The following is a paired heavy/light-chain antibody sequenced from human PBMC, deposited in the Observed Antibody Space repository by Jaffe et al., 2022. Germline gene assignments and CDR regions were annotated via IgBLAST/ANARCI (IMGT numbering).Light chain of an antibody. Sequence: QSALTQPASVSGSPGQSITISCTGTSSDVGGYNYVSWYQQHPGKAPKLMIYDVSNRPSGVSNRFSGSKSGNTASLTISGLQAEDEADYYCSSYTSSIYWVFGGGTKLTVL. V-gene: IGLV2-14*03. J-gene: IGLJ3*02. CDR1: SSDVGGYNY. CDR2: DVS. CDR3: SSYTSSIYWV.
Heavy chain of an antibody. CDR1: GFTFSSYA. CDR2: ISGSGGST. J-gene: IGHJ6*03. CDR3: AKRLGTMVQGAKGNYYYYMDV. D-gene: IGHD3-10*01. V-gene: IGHV3-23*01. Sequence: EVQLLESGGGLVQPGGSLRLSCAASGFTFSSYAMSWVRQAPGKGLEWVSAISGSGGSTYYADSVKGRFTISRDNSKNTLYLQMNSLRAEDTAVYYCAKRLGTMVQGAKGNYYYYMDVWGKGTTVTVSS.